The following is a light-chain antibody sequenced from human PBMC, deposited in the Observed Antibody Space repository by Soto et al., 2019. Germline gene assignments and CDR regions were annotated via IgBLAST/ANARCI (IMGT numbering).Light chain of an antibody. CDR3: SSYTSISTYV. J-gene: IGLJ1*01. V-gene: IGLV2-14*01. Sequence: QSALTQPASVSGSPGQSITISCTGTSSDVGGYNFVSWYQQHPDKAPQLMIYDVTNRTSGVSNRFSGSKSGNTASLTISGLPAEDEADYYCSSYTSISTYVFGTGTKLTVL. CDR2: DVT. CDR1: SSDVGGYNF.